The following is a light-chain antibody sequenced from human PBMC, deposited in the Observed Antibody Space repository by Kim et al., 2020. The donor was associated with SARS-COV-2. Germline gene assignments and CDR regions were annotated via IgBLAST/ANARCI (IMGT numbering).Light chain of an antibody. CDR2: RNN. V-gene: IGLV1-47*01. J-gene: IGLJ2*01. Sequence: PGHRVTSSCASTGSTYGSNYVYWYKKHPGSAPKGLIYRNNQRRSGVPDRFSGSKSGTSASLAISGLRSEDEADYYCATWDGSYVVFGGGTKLTVL. CDR3: ATWDGSYVV. CDR1: GSTYGSNY.